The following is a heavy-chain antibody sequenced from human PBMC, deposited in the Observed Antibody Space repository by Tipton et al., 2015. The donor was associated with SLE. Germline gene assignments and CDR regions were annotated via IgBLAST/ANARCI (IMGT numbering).Heavy chain of an antibody. V-gene: IGHV4-59*01. CDR1: GGSISLYY. J-gene: IGHJ6*02. CDR3: ARGGTIPGILGDYGMDV. D-gene: IGHD1-26*01. Sequence: TLSLTCTVSGGSISLYYWTWIRQPPGKGLECIGYIYYSGRTNYNPSLKSRLTMSIDSSKNQVSLNLTSVTAADTAVYYCARGGTIPGILGDYGMDVWGQGTTVIVSS. CDR2: IYYSGRT.